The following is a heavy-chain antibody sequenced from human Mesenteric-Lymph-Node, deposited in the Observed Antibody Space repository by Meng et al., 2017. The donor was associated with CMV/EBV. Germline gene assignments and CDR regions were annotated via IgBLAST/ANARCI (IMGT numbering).Heavy chain of an antibody. CDR2: IRNDGTSK. Sequence: GESLKTPRAASGFTFSSYWMSWVRQTPGKGLEWVAVIRNDGTSKYYADSVKGRFTISRDDSRDTLYLLMNSLRPEDTAVYYCAVDGCSRSPVCPWGQGTLVTVSS. J-gene: IGHJ5*02. D-gene: IGHD3-10*02. CDR3: AVDGCSRSPVCP. V-gene: IGHV3-33*08. CDR1: GFTFSSYW.